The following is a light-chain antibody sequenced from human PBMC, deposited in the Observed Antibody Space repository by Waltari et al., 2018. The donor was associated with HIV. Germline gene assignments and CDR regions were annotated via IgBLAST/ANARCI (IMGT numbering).Light chain of an antibody. V-gene: IGLV2-8*01. CDR2: QVT. CDR1: RRDIGVYNS. Sequence: QSALTQPPSASRSPGQSVPMPCTGTRRDIGVYNSVSCYQQHPGKAPRPIMTQVTKRPSGVPDRFSGSKSGNTASLTVSVLQAEDEAHYYCSSYAPTNKFYVLFGGGTTLTVL. J-gene: IGLJ2*01. CDR3: SSYAPTNKFYVL.